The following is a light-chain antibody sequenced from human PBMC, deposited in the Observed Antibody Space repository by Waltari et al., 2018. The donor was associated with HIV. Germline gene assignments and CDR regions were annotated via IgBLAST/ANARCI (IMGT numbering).Light chain of an antibody. J-gene: IGLJ1*01. CDR1: SGDVGGYNF. Sequence: QSALTQPASVSGSPGQSITISCTGPSGDVGGYNFVSWYQQHPGKAPKLIIYEVTYRPSGVSDRFSGSKSGNTASLTISGLQAEDEADYYCCSYTSSNTYDFGTGTTVTVL. V-gene: IGLV2-14*03. CDR2: EVT. CDR3: CSYTSSNTYD.